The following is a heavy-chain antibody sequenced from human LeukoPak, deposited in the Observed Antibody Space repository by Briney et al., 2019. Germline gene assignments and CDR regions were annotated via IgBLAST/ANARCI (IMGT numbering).Heavy chain of an antibody. D-gene: IGHD4-17*01. V-gene: IGHV3-48*02. CDR1: GFTFSPYF. CDR2: ISGSSSTI. Sequence: GGSLRLSCAASGFTFSPYFMNWVRQAPGKGLEWVSYISGSSSTIYYADSVKGRFTISRDNAKNSLYLQMNSLRDEDTAVYYCARDGTYGDYNYYYGLDVWGQGTPVTVSS. J-gene: IGHJ6*02. CDR3: ARDGTYGDYNYYYGLDV.